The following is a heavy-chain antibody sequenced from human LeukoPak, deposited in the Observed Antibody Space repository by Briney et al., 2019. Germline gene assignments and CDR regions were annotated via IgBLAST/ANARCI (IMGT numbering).Heavy chain of an antibody. Sequence: GASVKVSYKASGYTFTGCYMHWVRQAPGQGLEWMGWINPNSGGTNYAQKFQGRVTMTRDTSISTAYMELSRLRSDDTAVYYCARGPLQYCSTTSCYSDYYYYYMDVWGKGTTVTVSS. CDR3: ARGPLQYCSTTSCYSDYYYYYMDV. J-gene: IGHJ6*03. D-gene: IGHD2-2*02. CDR2: INPNSGGT. CDR1: GYTFTGCY. V-gene: IGHV1-2*02.